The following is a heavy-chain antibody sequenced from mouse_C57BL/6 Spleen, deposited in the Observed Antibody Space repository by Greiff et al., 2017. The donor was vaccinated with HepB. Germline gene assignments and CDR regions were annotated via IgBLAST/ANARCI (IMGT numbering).Heavy chain of an antibody. D-gene: IGHD4-1*02. CDR3: ARRGANWEIYYAMDY. CDR1: GYTFTDYY. V-gene: IGHV1-75*01. Sequence: QVQLQQSGPELVKPGASVKISCKASGYTFTDYYINWVKQRPGQGLEWIGWIFPGSGSTYYNEKFKGKATLTVDKSSSTAYMLLSSLTSEDSAVYFCARRGANWEIYYAMDYWGQGTSVTVSS. J-gene: IGHJ4*01. CDR2: IFPGSGST.